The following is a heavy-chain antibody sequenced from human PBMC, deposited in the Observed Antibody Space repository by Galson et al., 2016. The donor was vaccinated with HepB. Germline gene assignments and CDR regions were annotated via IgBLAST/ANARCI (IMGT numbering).Heavy chain of an antibody. D-gene: IGHD5-18*01. CDR3: SRGGRGYSFGPAFDV. Sequence: TLSLTCTVSGDSVSRGGAYWSWIRQHPGKGLEWIGHIFYRGSIDYNPSLKNRVTMSVDASKNQFSLRLDSVTAADTAVYYCSRGGRGYSFGPAFDVWGQGTMVIVSS. CDR1: GDSVSRGGAY. V-gene: IGHV4-31*03. J-gene: IGHJ3*01. CDR2: IFYRGSI.